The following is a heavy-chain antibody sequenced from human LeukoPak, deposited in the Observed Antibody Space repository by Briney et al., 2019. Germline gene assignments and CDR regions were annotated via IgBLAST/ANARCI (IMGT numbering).Heavy chain of an antibody. CDR2: INSDGSST. D-gene: IGHD6-6*01. J-gene: IGHJ4*02. CDR3: ARLWDSSSSRHFDY. CDR1: GFTFSSYW. Sequence: RGSLRLSCAASGFTFSSYWMHWVCQAPGKGLVWVSRINSDGSSTNYADSVKGRFTISRDNAKNTLYLQMNNLRAEDTAVYFCARLWDSSSSRHFDYWGQGTLVTVSS. V-gene: IGHV3-74*01.